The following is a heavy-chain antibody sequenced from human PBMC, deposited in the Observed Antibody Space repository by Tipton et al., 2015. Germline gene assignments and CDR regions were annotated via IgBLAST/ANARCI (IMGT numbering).Heavy chain of an antibody. D-gene: IGHD3-9*01. CDR2: ISHSGNT. J-gene: IGHJ4*02. CDR1: AYSISSDYY. V-gene: IGHV4-38-2*01. Sequence: LRLSCAVSAYSISSDYYWGWIQQPPGKGLEWIGSISHSGNTYYNPSLKSRVTMSRDTSKNQFSLKLTSVTAADTAVYYCACQDYDSLTRDYQTVDYWGQGTLVTVSS. CDR3: ACQDYDSLTRDYQTVDY.